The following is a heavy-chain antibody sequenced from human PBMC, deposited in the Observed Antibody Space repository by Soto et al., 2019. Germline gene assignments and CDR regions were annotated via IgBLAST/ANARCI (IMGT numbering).Heavy chain of an antibody. V-gene: IGHV4-34*12. J-gene: IGHJ6*02. CDR3: ARQRPTDGRWEFANYYGMDV. CDR2: IIHSEST. CDR1: GGSFSAYY. D-gene: IGHD1-26*01. Sequence: SETLSLTCAVYGGSFSAYYWSWVRQPPGKGLEWIGEIIHSESTKYNPSPKSRVTISVDTSKNQFSLKLSSVTAADTAVYSCARQRPTDGRWEFANYYGMDVWGQGTPVTV.